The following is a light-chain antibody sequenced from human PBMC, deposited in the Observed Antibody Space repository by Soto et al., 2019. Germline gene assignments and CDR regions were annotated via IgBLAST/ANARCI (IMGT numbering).Light chain of an antibody. CDR2: AAS. Sequence: DIQMTQSPSSLSASVGDRVTITCQASQSISSYLNWYQQQPGKAPKLLIYAASSLHSGGPSRFSGSGSGTDVTLTISSLQPEDFATYYCQQSYSTPRTFGRGTKVEIK. J-gene: IGKJ1*01. CDR1: QSISSY. V-gene: IGKV1-39*01. CDR3: QQSYSTPRT.